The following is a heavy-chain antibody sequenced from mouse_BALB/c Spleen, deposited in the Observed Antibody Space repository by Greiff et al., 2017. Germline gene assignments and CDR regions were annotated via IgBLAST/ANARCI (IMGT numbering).Heavy chain of an antibody. D-gene: IGHD1-1*01. CDR2: IDPANGNT. Sequence: VQLKQSGAELVKPGASVKLSCTASGFNIKDTYMHWVKQRPEQGLEWIGRIDPANGNTKYDPKFQGKATITADTSSNTAYLQLSSLTSEDTAVYYCAREGFYYYGSSHTYYFDYWGQGTTLTVSS. CDR1: GFNIKDTY. V-gene: IGHV14-3*02. J-gene: IGHJ2*01. CDR3: AREGFYYYGSSHTYYFDY.